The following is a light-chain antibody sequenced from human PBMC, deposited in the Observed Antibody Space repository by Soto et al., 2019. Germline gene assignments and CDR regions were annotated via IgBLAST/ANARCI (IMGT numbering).Light chain of an antibody. CDR1: QSISDW. CDR2: DAS. V-gene: IGKV1-5*01. CDR3: QQYNSPPKT. J-gene: IGKJ1*01. Sequence: DIQMTQSPSTLSASVGDRVTITCRASQSISDWLAWYQQKPGRAPKLLTYDASILESGVPSRFGGSGSGTDFALTISSLQPDDFATYYCQQYNSPPKTFGPGTKVDIK.